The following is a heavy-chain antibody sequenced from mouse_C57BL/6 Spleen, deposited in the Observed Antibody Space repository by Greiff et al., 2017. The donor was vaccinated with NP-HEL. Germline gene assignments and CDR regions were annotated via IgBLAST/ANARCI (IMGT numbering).Heavy chain of an antibody. CDR2: ISSGSSTI. J-gene: IGHJ2*01. CDR3: ARGGTLGVDY. Sequence: EVMLVESGGGLVKPGGSLKLSCAASGFTFSDYGMHWVRQAPEKGLEWVAYISSGSSTIYYADTVKGRFTISRDNAKNTLFLQMTSLRSEDTAMYYCARGGTLGVDYWGQGTTLTVSS. D-gene: IGHD2-14*01. CDR1: GFTFSDYG. V-gene: IGHV5-17*01.